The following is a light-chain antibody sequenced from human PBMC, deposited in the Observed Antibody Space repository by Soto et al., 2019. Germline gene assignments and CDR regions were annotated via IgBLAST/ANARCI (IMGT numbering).Light chain of an antibody. CDR1: SSDVGNYKY. CDR2: EVS. J-gene: IGLJ1*01. Sequence: QSVLTQPASVSGSPGQSITISCTGTSSDVGNYKYVSWYQQHPGKAPKLMIYEVSNRPSGVSNRFSGSKSGDTASLTISGLQAEDETDYYCFSYTSSGTYVFGTGTKV. V-gene: IGLV2-14*01. CDR3: FSYTSSGTYV.